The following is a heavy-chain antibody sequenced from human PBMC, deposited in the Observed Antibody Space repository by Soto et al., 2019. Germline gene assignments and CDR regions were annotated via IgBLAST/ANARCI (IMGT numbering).Heavy chain of an antibody. CDR1: GGSIRSNNW. D-gene: IGHD1-26*01. Sequence: SETLSLTCAVSGGSIRSNNWWSWVRQPPGKGLEWIGEIFHSGSTYYNPSLKTRVTISVDKSKNQFSLKLSSVTAADTAVYYCARAYSGSYSDYWGQGTLVTVSS. V-gene: IGHV4-4*02. CDR3: ARAYSGSYSDY. CDR2: IFHSGST. J-gene: IGHJ4*02.